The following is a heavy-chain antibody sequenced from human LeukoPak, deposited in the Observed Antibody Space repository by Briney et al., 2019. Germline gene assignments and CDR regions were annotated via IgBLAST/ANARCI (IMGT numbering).Heavy chain of an antibody. Sequence: GGSLRLSCAASGFTFSSYSMNWVRQPPGKGLECVSYIRSGSGTTYYAYSVKGRFTISRDNAKNSLYLEMNSLRAEDTAVYYCARGYNYGYSHWGQGTLVTVSS. CDR3: ARGYNYGYSH. CDR2: IRSGSGTT. J-gene: IGHJ4*02. CDR1: GFTFSSYS. D-gene: IGHD5-18*01. V-gene: IGHV3-48*01.